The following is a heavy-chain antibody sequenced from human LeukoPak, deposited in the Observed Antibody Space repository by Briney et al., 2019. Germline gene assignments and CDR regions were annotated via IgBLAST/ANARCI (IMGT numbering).Heavy chain of an antibody. V-gene: IGHV1-18*01. CDR2: ISAYNGNT. CDR1: GYTFTSYG. CDR3: ARDQPFTSSIAARGADY. Sequence: AASVKVSCKASGYTFTSYGISWVRQAPGQGLEWMGWISAYNGNTNYAQKLQGRVTMTTDTSTSTAYMELRSLRSDDTAVYYCARDQPFTSSIAARGADYWGQGTLVTVSS. J-gene: IGHJ4*02. D-gene: IGHD6-6*01.